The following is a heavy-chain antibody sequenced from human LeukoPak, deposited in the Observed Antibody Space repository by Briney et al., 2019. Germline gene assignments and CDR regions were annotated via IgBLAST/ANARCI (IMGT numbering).Heavy chain of an antibody. D-gene: IGHD5-18*01. CDR2: IYYSGST. CDR1: GVSISNYY. Sequence: PSETLSLTCTVSGVSISNYYWSWIRQPPGKGLEWIGYIYYSGSTNYNPSLKSRVTISVDTSKNQFSLKLSSVTAADTAVYYCARHPARYSYGSNFDYWGQGTLVIVSS. CDR3: ARHPARYSYGSNFDY. J-gene: IGHJ4*02. V-gene: IGHV4-59*08.